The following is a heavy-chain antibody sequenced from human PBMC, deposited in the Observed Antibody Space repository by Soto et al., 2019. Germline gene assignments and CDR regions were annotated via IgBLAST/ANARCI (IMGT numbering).Heavy chain of an antibody. CDR3: ARGSDYSNFFDY. V-gene: IGHV1-3*01. CDR2: INAGNGNT. Sequence: ASVKVSCKASGYTFTSYAMHWVRQAPGQRLEWMGWINAGNGNTKYSQKFQGRVTITRDTSASTAYMELSSLRSEDTAVYYCARGSDYSNFFDYWGQGTLVTVSS. J-gene: IGHJ4*02. CDR1: GYTFTSYA. D-gene: IGHD4-4*01.